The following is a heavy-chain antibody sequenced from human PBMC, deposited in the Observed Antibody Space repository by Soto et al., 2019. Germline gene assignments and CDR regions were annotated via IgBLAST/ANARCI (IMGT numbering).Heavy chain of an antibody. Sequence: ASVKVSCKASGYSFTSYAMHWVRQAPGQRLEWMGWINAGNGNTKYSQKFQGRVTITRDTSASTAYMELSSLRSEDTAVYYCARGVAPYYFDYWGQGTLVTVSS. CDR1: GYSFTSYA. J-gene: IGHJ4*02. CDR3: ARGVAPYYFDY. CDR2: INAGNGNT. D-gene: IGHD2-15*01. V-gene: IGHV1-3*01.